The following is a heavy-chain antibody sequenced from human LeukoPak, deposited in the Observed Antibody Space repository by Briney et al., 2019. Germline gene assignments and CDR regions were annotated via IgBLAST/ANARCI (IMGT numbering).Heavy chain of an antibody. CDR3: ARRSVPGPNYMDV. J-gene: IGHJ6*03. CDR2: IYYSGST. Sequence: PSQTLSLTCTVSGGSISSGGYYWSWIRQHPGKGLEWIGYIYYSGSTYYNPSLKSRVTISVDTSKNQFSLKLSSVTAADTAVYYCARRSVPGPNYMDVWGKGTTVTVSS. D-gene: IGHD6-19*01. CDR1: GGSISSGGYY. V-gene: IGHV4-31*03.